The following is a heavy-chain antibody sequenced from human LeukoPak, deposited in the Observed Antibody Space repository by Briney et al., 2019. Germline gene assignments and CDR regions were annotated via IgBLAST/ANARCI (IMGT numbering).Heavy chain of an antibody. J-gene: IGHJ2*01. D-gene: IGHD6-19*01. CDR1: GFPFDIYW. V-gene: IGHV3-7*01. Sequence: RGSLRLSCVASGFPFDIYWMSWVRQGPGKGLEWVANIKSDGTEEYYADSVKGRLTVSGDNAKNSLFLQMNSLRVEDTAVYYCAKEKTVAGWYFDLWGRGTPVSVSS. CDR3: AKEKTVAGWYFDL. CDR2: IKSDGTEE.